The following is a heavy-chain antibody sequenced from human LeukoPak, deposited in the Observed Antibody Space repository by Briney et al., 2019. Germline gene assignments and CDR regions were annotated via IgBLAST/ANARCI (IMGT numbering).Heavy chain of an antibody. J-gene: IGHJ4*02. D-gene: IGHD4-17*01. Sequence: ASVKVSCKASGYTFTSYGISWVRQAPGQGLEWMGWISAYNGNTNYAQKLQGRVTMTTDTSTSTAYMELRSLRSDDTAVYYCARVDDYGDYGRKNFDYWGQGTLVTVSS. V-gene: IGHV1-18*01. CDR1: GYTFTSYG. CDR2: ISAYNGNT. CDR3: ARVDDYGDYGRKNFDY.